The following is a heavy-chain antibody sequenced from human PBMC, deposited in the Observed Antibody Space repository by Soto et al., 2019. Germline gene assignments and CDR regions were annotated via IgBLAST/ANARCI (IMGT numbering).Heavy chain of an antibody. J-gene: IGHJ4*02. D-gene: IGHD3-22*01. Sequence: ASVKVSCKASGYTFTSYDINWVRQATGQGPEWMGWMNHNCGNTGYAQKYQGRITMTNNTSISTAYIGLSSLESEDTAVYYCARGSYDTRLGVDYWGQGTLVTVSS. CDR3: ARGSYDTRLGVDY. CDR1: GYTFTSYD. CDR2: MNHNCGNT. V-gene: IGHV1-8*01.